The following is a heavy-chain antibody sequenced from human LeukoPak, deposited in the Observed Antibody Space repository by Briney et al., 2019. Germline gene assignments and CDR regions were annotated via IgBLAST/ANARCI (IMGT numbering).Heavy chain of an antibody. J-gene: IGHJ5*02. CDR1: GGTFSSYA. CDR2: IIPIFGTA. V-gene: IGHV1-69*05. Sequence: GASVKVSCKACGGTFSSYAISWVRQAPGQGLEWMGGIIPIFGTANYAQKFQGRVTITTDESTSTAYMELSSLRSEDTAVYFCARIIQYWFDPLGQGTLVTVSS. CDR3: ARIIQYWFDP.